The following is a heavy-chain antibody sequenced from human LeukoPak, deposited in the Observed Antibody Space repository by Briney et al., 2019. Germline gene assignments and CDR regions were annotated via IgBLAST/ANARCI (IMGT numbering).Heavy chain of an antibody. D-gene: IGHD3-16*01. Sequence: PSETLSLTCAVYGGSFSGYYWSWIRQPPVKGLEWIGEINHSGSTNYNPSLKSRVTISVDTSKNQFSLKLSSVTAADTAVYYCARGWGNFDYWGQGTLVTVSS. CDR3: ARGWGNFDY. J-gene: IGHJ4*02. CDR2: INHSGST. CDR1: GGSFSGYY. V-gene: IGHV4-34*01.